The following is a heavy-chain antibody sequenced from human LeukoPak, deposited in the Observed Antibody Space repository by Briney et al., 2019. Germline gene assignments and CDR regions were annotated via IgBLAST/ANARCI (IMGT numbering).Heavy chain of an antibody. CDR3: ARSFMPLIVVYFDN. D-gene: IGHD3-22*01. J-gene: IGHJ4*02. CDR2: INQDGSEK. V-gene: IGHV3-7*01. CDR1: GFNFSGYW. Sequence: EGSLRLSCATSGFNFSGYWMTWVRQAPGKGLEWVANINQDGSEKFYVGSVKGRFTISRDNVRNSLYLQMNSLRAEDTAVYYCARSFMPLIVVYFDNWGQGTLVSVSS.